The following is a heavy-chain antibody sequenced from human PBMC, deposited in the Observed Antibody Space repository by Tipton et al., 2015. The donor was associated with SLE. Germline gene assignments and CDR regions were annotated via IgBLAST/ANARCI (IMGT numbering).Heavy chain of an antibody. CDR2: IKPKSGDT. CDR1: EYIFTDYY. CDR3: ARHGLYWFDP. D-gene: IGHD3-16*01. V-gene: IGHV1-2*02. J-gene: IGHJ5*02. Sequence: QLVQSGPEVKKPGASVKVSCKASEYIFTDYYIHWVRQAPGHGLEWMGWIKPKSGDTNYGQKFQGRVTMTRDTAIRTVYMDLTRLTSDDTAVYYCARHGLYWFDPWGQGTLVTVSS.